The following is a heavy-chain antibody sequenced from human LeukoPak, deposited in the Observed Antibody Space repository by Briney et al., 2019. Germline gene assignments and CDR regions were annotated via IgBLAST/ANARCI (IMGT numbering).Heavy chain of an antibody. D-gene: IGHD3-22*01. Sequence: PGGSLRLSCAASGFTFSSYVMSWVRQAPGKGLEWVAVISYDGSNKYYADSMKGRFTISRDNSKNTLYLQMNSLRAEDTAVYYCAKDDSSGSSYYFHGMDVWGQGTTVTVSS. CDR2: ISYDGSNK. CDR1: GFTFSSYV. CDR3: AKDDSSGSSYYFHGMDV. J-gene: IGHJ6*02. V-gene: IGHV3-30*18.